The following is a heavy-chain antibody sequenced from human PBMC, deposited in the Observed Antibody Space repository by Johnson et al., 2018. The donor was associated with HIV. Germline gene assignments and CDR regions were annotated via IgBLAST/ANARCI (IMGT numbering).Heavy chain of an antibody. V-gene: IGHV3-23*04. CDR2: ISGSGGST. Sequence: VQLVESGGGVVQPGRSLRLSCAASGFTFSSYAMHWVRQAPGKGLEWVSAISGSGGSTYYADSVKGRFTISRDKARNSLYVQMNSLRAEDTAVYYCARAPLGYCSSSTCITDAFDVWGQGTMVTVSS. J-gene: IGHJ3*01. D-gene: IGHD2-2*01. CDR1: GFTFSSYA. CDR3: ARAPLGYCSSSTCITDAFDV.